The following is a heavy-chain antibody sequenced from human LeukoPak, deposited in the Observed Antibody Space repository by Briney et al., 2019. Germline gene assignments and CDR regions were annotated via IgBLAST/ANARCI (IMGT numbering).Heavy chain of an antibody. CDR3: AKFKGHYGDSEYYFDS. CDR1: GFTFSRYS. D-gene: IGHD3-10*01. J-gene: IGHJ4*02. V-gene: IGHV3-21*03. Sequence: PGGSLRLSCAASGFTFSRYSVNWVRQAPGKGLEWVSCITGSSDYIFYADSVRGRFTISRDNAKNSLFPQMNSLRAEDTAVYYCAKFKGHYGDSEYYFDSWGQGTLVTVSS. CDR2: ITGSSDYI.